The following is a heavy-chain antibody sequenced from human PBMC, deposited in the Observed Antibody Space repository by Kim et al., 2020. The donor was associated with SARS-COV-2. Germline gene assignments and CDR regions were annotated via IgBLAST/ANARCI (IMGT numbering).Heavy chain of an antibody. V-gene: IGHV3-33*01. CDR1: GFTFSTYG. CDR2: IWYDGSNK. Sequence: GGSLRLSCAASGFTFSTYGMHWVRQAPGKGLEWVAVIWYDGSNKYYADSVKGRFTISRDNSKNTLYLQMNSLRAEDTAVYYCARGSDRPVFDYWGQGTLVTVSS. CDR3: ARGSDRPVFDY. D-gene: IGHD3-10*01. J-gene: IGHJ4*02.